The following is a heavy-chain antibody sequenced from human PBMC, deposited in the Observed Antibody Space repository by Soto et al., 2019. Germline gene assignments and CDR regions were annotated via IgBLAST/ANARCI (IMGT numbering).Heavy chain of an antibody. V-gene: IGHV3-11*01. CDR3: ARDLGGDYVPPYFDY. CDR1: GFTFSDYY. J-gene: IGHJ4*02. CDR2: ISSSGSTI. Sequence: GGSLRLSCAASGFTFSDYYMSWIRQAPGKGLEWVSYISSSGSTIYYPDSVKGRFTISRDNAKNSLYLQMNSLRAEDTAVYYCARDLGGDYVPPYFDYWGQGTLVTVSS. D-gene: IGHD4-17*01.